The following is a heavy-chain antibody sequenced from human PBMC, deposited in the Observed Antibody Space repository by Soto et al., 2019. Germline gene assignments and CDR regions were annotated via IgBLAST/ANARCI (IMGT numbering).Heavy chain of an antibody. CDR3: AKDYGIYGDAYFLLGYFDWYFDL. J-gene: IGHJ2*01. D-gene: IGHD4-17*01. CDR2: ISWNSGSI. V-gene: IGHV3-9*01. CDR1: GFTFDDYA. Sequence: EVQLVESGGGLVQPGRSLRLSCAASGFTFDDYAMHWVRQAPGKGLEWVSGISWNSGSIGYADSVKGRFTISRDNAKNSLYLQMNSPRAEDTALYYCAKDYGIYGDAYFLLGYFDWYFDLWGRGTLVTVSS.